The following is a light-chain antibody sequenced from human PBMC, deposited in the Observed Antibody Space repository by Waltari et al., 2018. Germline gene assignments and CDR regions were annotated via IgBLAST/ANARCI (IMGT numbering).Light chain of an antibody. CDR3: CSYTRSSTYV. V-gene: IGLV2-14*03. CDR2: DT. Sequence: QSALSQPASVSGSPGQSITISCSGTNTYVGGSNFVSWYQQYPDKAPKVIIYDTDRPSGVSHRFSGSKFGNTASLTISGLQAEDEADYYCCSYTRSSTYVFGPGTKVTVL. CDR1: NTYVGGSNF. J-gene: IGLJ1*01.